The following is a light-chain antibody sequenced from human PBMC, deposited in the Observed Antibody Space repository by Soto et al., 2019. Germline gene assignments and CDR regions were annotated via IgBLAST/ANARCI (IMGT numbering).Light chain of an antibody. CDR1: QSVSFSF. V-gene: IGKV3-20*01. Sequence: EIVLTQSPGTLSLSPGERATLSCRASQSVSFSFLAWYQQKPGQAPRLLIYGASSRATGIPDRFSGSGSGTDFTLTISRLEPEDYCQQYGSSPRTFGQGTKLEIK. CDR2: GAS. CDR3: QQYGSSPRT. J-gene: IGKJ2*01.